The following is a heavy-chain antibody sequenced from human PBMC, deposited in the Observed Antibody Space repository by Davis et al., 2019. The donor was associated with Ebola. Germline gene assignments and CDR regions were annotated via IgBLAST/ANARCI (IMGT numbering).Heavy chain of an antibody. D-gene: IGHD7-27*01. CDR3: TRAQSHWGGYYYYGMDV. J-gene: IGHJ6*02. CDR1: GGTFSSYA. Sequence: SVKVSCKASGGTFSSYAISWVRQAPGQGLEWMGGIIPIFGTANYAQKFQGRVTITADKSTSTAYMELSSLRSEDTAVYYCTRAQSHWGGYYYYGMDVWGQGTTVTVSS. V-gene: IGHV1-69*06. CDR2: IIPIFGTA.